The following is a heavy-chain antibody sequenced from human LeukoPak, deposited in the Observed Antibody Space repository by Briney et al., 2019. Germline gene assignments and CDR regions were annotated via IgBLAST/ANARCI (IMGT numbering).Heavy chain of an antibody. CDR2: IIPIFGAA. V-gene: IGHV1-69*05. Sequence: ASVKVSCKASGGTISSHAISWVRQAPGQGLEWMGGIIPIFGAAKYAQKFQGGVTITTDESTSTAYMELSSLTTEDTAVYYCARGAGTSHIYYWGQGTLVTVSS. CDR3: ARGAGTSHIYY. CDR1: GGTISSHA. J-gene: IGHJ4*02. D-gene: IGHD1-7*01.